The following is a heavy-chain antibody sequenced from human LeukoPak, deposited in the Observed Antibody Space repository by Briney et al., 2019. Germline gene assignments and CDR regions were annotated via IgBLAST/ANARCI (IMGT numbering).Heavy chain of an antibody. CDR3: ARAPLRGNNWFDP. CDR1: GGTFISYA. J-gene: IGHJ5*02. Sequence: ASVKVSCKASGGTFISYAISWVRQAPGQGLEWMGGIIPIFGTANYAQKFQGRVTITADESTSTAYMELSSLRSEDTAVYYCARAPLRGNNWFDPWGQGTLVTVSS. CDR2: IIPIFGTA. V-gene: IGHV1-69*13. D-gene: IGHD3-10*01.